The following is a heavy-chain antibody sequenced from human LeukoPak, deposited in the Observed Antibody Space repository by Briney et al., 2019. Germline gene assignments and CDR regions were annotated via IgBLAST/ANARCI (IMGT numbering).Heavy chain of an antibody. V-gene: IGHV3-53*04. J-gene: IGHJ4*02. D-gene: IGHD2-2*01. CDR3: GGCSSTSCYFPDY. CDR1: GFTVSSNY. CDR2: IYSGGST. Sequence: GGSLRLSCAASGFTVSSNYMSWVRQAPGKGLEWVSVIYSGGSTYYADSVKGRFTISRLNSKNTLYLQMNSLRAEDTAVYYCGGCSSTSCYFPDYWGQGTLVTVSS.